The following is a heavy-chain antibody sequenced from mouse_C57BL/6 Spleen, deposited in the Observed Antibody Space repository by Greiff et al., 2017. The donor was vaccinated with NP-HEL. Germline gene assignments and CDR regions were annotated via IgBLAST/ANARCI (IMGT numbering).Heavy chain of an antibody. CDR2: IDPSDSYT. D-gene: IGHD1-1*01. CDR1: GYTFTSYW. CDR3: AMTTVEPY. Sequence: QVQLQQSGAELVKPGASVKLSCKASGYTFTSYWMQWVKQRPGQGLEWIGEIDPSDSYTNYNQKFKGKATLTVDTSSSTAYMQLSSLTSEDSAVYYCAMTTVEPYWGQGTTLTVSS. J-gene: IGHJ2*01. V-gene: IGHV1-50*01.